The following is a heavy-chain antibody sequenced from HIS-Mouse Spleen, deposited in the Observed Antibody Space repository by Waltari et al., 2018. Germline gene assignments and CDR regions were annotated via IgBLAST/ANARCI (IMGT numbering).Heavy chain of an antibody. J-gene: IGHJ4*02. Sequence: EVQLVQSGAEVKKPGESLKSSCTGYGYCFTSYWIGWGLQMPGKGLEWLGIIYPGDSDTRYSPSFQGQVTISADKSISTAYLQWSSLKASDTAMYYCARRYSSSWFDYWGQGTLVTVSS. CDR1: GYCFTSYW. CDR2: IYPGDSDT. D-gene: IGHD6-13*01. V-gene: IGHV5-51*03. CDR3: ARRYSSSWFDY.